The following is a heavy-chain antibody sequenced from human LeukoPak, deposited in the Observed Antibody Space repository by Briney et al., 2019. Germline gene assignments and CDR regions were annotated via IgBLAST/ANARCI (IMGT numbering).Heavy chain of an antibody. D-gene: IGHD3-22*01. J-gene: IGHJ5*02. V-gene: IGHV4-59*01. CDR2: IYYSGST. CDR3: ARGAGYYDSSGYIWFDP. CDR1: GGSISSYY. Sequence: SESLSLTCTVSGGSISSYYWSWIRQPPGKGLEWIGYIYYSGSTNYNPSLKSRVTISVDTSKNQFSLKLSSVTAADTAVYYCARGAGYYDSSGYIWFDPWGQGTLVTVSS.